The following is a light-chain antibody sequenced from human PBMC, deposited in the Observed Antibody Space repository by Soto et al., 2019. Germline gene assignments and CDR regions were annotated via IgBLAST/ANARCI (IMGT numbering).Light chain of an antibody. J-gene: IGKJ1*01. Sequence: EIVLTQSAGTLSLSPGERATRSCRASRSISSTYLAWYQQKPGQAPRLLIYGASSRATGIPDRFSGSGSGTDFTLTISRLEPEDFAVYYCQQYGSSPRTFGQGTKVDIK. CDR1: RSISSTY. V-gene: IGKV3-20*01. CDR3: QQYGSSPRT. CDR2: GAS.